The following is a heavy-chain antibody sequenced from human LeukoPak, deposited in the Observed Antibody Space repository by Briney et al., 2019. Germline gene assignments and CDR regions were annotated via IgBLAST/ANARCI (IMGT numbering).Heavy chain of an antibody. V-gene: IGHV3-74*01. Sequence: PGGSLRVSCAVSGFTFNAYWMQWIRQARGKGLVWVSRINVDGSTINYADSVKGRFTISRDNAKNTLYLQMNSLTAEDTAVYYCATYCFSTNCYTGHVWGKGTTVTVSS. CDR1: GFTFNAYW. CDR3: ATYCFSTNCYTGHV. CDR2: INVDGSTI. J-gene: IGHJ6*04. D-gene: IGHD2-2*02.